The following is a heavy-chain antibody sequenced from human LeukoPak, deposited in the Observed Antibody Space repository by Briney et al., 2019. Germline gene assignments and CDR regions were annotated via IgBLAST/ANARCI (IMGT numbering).Heavy chain of an antibody. V-gene: IGHV4-59*01. J-gene: IGHJ4*02. CDR2: IHYSGST. CDR1: GGSISSNY. CDR3: ARDQDEYTSGWYDY. Sequence: PSETLSLTCSVYGGSISSNYWSWIRQPPWKGLEWIGYIHYSGSTNYNPSLKSRVTMLRDTSKNQFSLKLSSVTAADTAVYYCARDQDEYTSGWYDYWGQGTLVTVSS. D-gene: IGHD6-19*01.